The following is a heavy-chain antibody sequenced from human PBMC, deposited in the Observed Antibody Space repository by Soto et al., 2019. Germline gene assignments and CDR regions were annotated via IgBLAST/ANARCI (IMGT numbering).Heavy chain of an antibody. V-gene: IGHV3-13*05. CDR1: GFTFRNYD. CDR2: ISAAGDP. Sequence: EVQLVESGGGLVQPGGSLRLSCEASGFTFRNYDMHWVRQGTGKGLEWVSGISAAGDPDYADSVEGRFTISRENAQKSFFLQKNSIGDGDTAVYYCARTDRDFYGLDVWGQGTTVIVSS. J-gene: IGHJ6*02. CDR3: ARTDRDFYGLDV.